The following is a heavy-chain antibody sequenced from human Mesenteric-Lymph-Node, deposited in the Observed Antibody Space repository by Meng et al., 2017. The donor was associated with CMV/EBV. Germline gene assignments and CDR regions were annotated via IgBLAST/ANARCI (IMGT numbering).Heavy chain of an antibody. Sequence: SETLSLTCTVSGGSISSSSYYWGWLRQPPGRGLEWIGSIYYSGSTYYNPALKSRVTISVDTSKNQFSLKLSSVTAADTAVYYWARVVTAAIRGWGPFDPWGQGTLVTVSS. CDR3: ARVVTAAIRGWGPFDP. V-gene: IGHV4-39*07. J-gene: IGHJ5*02. D-gene: IGHD2-2*02. CDR2: IYYSGST. CDR1: GGSISSSSYY.